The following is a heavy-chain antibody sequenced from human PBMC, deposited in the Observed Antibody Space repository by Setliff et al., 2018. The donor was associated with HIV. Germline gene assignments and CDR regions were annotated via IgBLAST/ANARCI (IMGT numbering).Heavy chain of an antibody. CDR3: ARGQAGGSDY. CDR2: INHSGSA. Sequence: LSLTCAVYGGSFSGYYWSWIRQPPGKGLEWIGEINHSGSANYNPSLKSRVTISVDTSKNQFSLKLSSVTAADTAVYYCARGQAGGSDYWGQGTLVTVSS. D-gene: IGHD2-15*01. V-gene: IGHV4-34*01. J-gene: IGHJ4*02. CDR1: GGSFSGYY.